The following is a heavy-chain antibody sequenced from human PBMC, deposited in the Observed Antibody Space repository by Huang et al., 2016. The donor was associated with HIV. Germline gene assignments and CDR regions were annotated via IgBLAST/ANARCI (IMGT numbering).Heavy chain of an antibody. J-gene: IGHJ4*02. Sequence: EVQLVESGGGLVQPGGSLRLSCAASGFAFSSHSFNWVRQAPGKGREWFSYIRDSSGTKYYADSLKGRFSISRDNARNSLYLQMNSLRDADTAVYFCAREVSGWFRGAFDYWGQGALVTVSS. CDR2: IRDSSGTK. CDR1: GFAFSSHS. D-gene: IGHD6-19*01. V-gene: IGHV3-48*02. CDR3: AREVSGWFRGAFDY.